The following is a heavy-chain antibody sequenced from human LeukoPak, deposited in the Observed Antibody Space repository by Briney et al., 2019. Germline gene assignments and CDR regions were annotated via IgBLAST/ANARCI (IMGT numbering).Heavy chain of an antibody. V-gene: IGHV3-23*01. CDR3: AKVGGASLYYYYGMDV. CDR1: GFTFSSYA. Sequence: GGSLRLSCAASGFTFSSYAMSWARQAPGKGLEWVSAISGSGGSTYYADSVKGRFTISRDNSKNTLYLQMNSLRAEDTAVYYCAKVGGASLYYYYGMDVWGQGTTVTVSS. J-gene: IGHJ6*02. CDR2: ISGSGGST.